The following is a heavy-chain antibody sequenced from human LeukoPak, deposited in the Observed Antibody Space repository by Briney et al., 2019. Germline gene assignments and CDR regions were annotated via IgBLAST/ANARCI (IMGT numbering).Heavy chain of an antibody. D-gene: IGHD3-10*01. CDR3: TTYGSGRKFDY. V-gene: IGHV3-15*04. J-gene: IGHJ4*02. CDR2: IESKTDGGTT. Sequence: GGSHRLSCAASGFSFSDAWMSWVRQIPGKGLERVGRIESKTDGGTTDYAAPVKGRFTISRDDSTNTLYLQMNSLKSEDTAVYYCTTYGSGRKFDYWGQGILVTVSS. CDR1: GFSFSDAW.